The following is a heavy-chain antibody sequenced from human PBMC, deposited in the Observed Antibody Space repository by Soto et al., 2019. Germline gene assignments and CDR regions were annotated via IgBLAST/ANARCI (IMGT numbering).Heavy chain of an antibody. V-gene: IGHV3-48*03. CDR2: ISGNGGTA. D-gene: IGHD3-3*01. CDR3: ARVLFHYDFGSGYSSYFYYGMDV. J-gene: IGHJ6*02. Sequence: GGSLRLSCAASGFTFSSYGMHWVRQAPGQGLEWVSYISGNGGTAYYADSVKGRFTISRDNAQNTVYLQMNSLRTEDTAVYYCARVLFHYDFGSGYSSYFYYGMDVWGPGTTVTVSS. CDR1: GFTFSSYG.